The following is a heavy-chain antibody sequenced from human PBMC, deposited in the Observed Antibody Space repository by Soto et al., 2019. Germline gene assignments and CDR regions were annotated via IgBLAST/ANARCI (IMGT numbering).Heavy chain of an antibody. CDR2: IDPSDSYT. V-gene: IGHV5-10-1*01. Sequence: GESLKISCKGSGYSFTSYWISWVRQMPGKGLEWMGRIDPSDSYTNYSPSFQGHVTISADKSISTAYLQWSSLKASDTAMYYCARHGRITMVRGGSMVYGMDVWGQGTTVTVSS. J-gene: IGHJ6*02. D-gene: IGHD3-10*01. CDR1: GYSFTSYW. CDR3: ARHGRITMVRGGSMVYGMDV.